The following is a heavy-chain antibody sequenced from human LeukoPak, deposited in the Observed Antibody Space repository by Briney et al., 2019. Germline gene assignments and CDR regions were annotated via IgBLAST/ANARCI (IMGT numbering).Heavy chain of an antibody. D-gene: IGHD3-3*01. CDR1: GYSISSGYY. J-gene: IGHJ4*02. V-gene: IGHV4-38-2*02. CDR2: IYHSGST. Sequence: NPSETLSLTCTVSGYSISSGYYWGWIRQPPGKGQEWIGSIYHSGSTYYNPSLKSRVTISVDTSKNQFSLKLSSVTAADTAVYYCARSTIFGVPDYWGQGTLVTVSS. CDR3: ARSTIFGVPDY.